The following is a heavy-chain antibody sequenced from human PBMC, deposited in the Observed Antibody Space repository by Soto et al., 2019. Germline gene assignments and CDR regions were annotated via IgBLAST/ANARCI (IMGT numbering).Heavy chain of an antibody. CDR2: IYYTGST. Sequence: SETLSLTCTVSGGSISSSSYCWGWSRQPPGKRLEWIGYIYYTGSTNYNPSLRSRVTISIDTSKNQFSLQLSSVTAADTAVYFCARYPRLDCWGQGTLVTVSS. V-gene: IGHV4-61*05. J-gene: IGHJ4*02. CDR3: ARYPRLDC. CDR1: GGSISSSSYC.